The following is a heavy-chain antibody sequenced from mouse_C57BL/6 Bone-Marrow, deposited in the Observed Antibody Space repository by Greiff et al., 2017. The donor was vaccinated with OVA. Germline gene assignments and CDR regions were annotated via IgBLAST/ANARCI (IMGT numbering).Heavy chain of an antibody. V-gene: IGHV1-76*01. CDR3: ARWGCYYAMDY. CDR2: IYPGSGNT. J-gene: IGHJ4*01. CDR1: GYTFTDYY. Sequence: QVQLQQSGAELVRPGASVKLSCKASGYTFTDYYINWVKQRPGQGLEWIARIYPGSGNTYYNEKFKGKATLTAEKSSSTAYMQLSSLTSEDSAVYFCARWGCYYAMDYWGQGTSVTVSS.